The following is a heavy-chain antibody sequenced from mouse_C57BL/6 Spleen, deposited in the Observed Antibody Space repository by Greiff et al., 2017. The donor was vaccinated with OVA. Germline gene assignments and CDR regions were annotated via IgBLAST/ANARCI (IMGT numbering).Heavy chain of an antibody. V-gene: IGHV1-55*01. Sequence: QVQLQQPGAELVKPGASVKMSCKASGYTFTSYWITWVKQRPGQGLEWIGDIYPGSGSTNYNEKFQSKATMTVDTSSSTAYMQLSSLTDEDSAFYYCARGDGYDEVAYWGQGTLVTVSA. J-gene: IGHJ3*01. CDR3: ARGDGYDEVAY. CDR2: IYPGSGST. D-gene: IGHD2-2*01. CDR1: GYTFTSYW.